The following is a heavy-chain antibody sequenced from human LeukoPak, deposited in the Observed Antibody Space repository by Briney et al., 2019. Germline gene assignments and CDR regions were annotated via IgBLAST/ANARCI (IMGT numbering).Heavy chain of an antibody. V-gene: IGHV3-66*01. CDR2: IYSGSGPT. Sequence: GGSLRLSCAASGFTLSSNYMSWVRQAPGKGLEWVSVIYSGSGPTYYADSVKGRFTLSRDNSKNTLYLQMNRLRTEDTSVYYCARDGVTSGYYYKERTELWGQGTTVSVSS. CDR1: GFTLSSNY. CDR3: ARDGVTSGYYYKERTEL. D-gene: IGHD2-21*02. J-gene: IGHJ6*02.